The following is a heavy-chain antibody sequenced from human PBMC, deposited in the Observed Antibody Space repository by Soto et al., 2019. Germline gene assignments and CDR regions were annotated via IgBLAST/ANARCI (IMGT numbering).Heavy chain of an antibody. CDR3: ARVSYVARGSSSWERYYYYGMDV. CDR2: IYYSGST. J-gene: IGHJ6*02. CDR1: GGSISSGGYY. V-gene: IGHV4-31*03. Sequence: SETLSLTCTVSGGSISSGGYYWSWIRQHPGKGLEWIGYIYYSGSTYYNPSLKSRVTISVDTSKNQFSLKLSSVTAADTAVYYCARVSYVARGSSSWERYYYYGMDVWGQGTTVTVSS. D-gene: IGHD6-13*01.